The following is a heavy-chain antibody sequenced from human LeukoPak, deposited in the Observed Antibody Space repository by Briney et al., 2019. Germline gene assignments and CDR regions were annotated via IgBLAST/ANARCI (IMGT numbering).Heavy chain of an antibody. CDR1: EFTFSSYA. V-gene: IGHV3-23*01. Sequence: PGGSLRLSCATSEFTFSSYAMSWVRQAPGKGLEWVSTISGSGGSTYYAESVKGRFTISRDNNKNTLYLQMNSLRAEDTAVYYCAKGVGSSSLSLRPRCGFDYWGQGTLVTVSS. CDR2: ISGSGGST. J-gene: IGHJ4*02. D-gene: IGHD2-15*01. CDR3: AKGVGSSSLSLRPRCGFDY.